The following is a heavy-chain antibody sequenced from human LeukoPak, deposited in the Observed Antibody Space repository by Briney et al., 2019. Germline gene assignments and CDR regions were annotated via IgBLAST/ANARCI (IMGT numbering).Heavy chain of an antibody. D-gene: IGHD3-3*01. CDR2: ISAYNGNT. V-gene: IGHV1-18*01. CDR1: GYTFTSYG. J-gene: IGHJ6*02. CDR3: ARDRYDFWSGYQDYYYYGMDV. Sequence: WASVKVSCKASGYTFTSYGISWVRQAPGQGLEWMGWISAYNGNTNYAQKLQGRVTMTTDTSTSTAYMELRSLRSDDTAVYYCARDRYDFWSGYQDYYYYGMDVWGQGTTVTVSS.